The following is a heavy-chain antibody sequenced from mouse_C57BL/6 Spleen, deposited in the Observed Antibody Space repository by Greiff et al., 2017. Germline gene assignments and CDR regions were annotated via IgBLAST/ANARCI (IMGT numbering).Heavy chain of an antibody. J-gene: IGHJ3*01. D-gene: IGHD2-3*01. CDR1: GFTFSSYG. CDR2: ISSGGSYT. V-gene: IGHV5-6*01. Sequence: EVKVIESGGDLVKPGGSLKLSCAASGFTFSSYGMSWVRQTPDKRLEWVATISSGGSYTYYPDSVKGRFTISRDNAKNTLYLQMSSLKSEDTAMYYCARHGDGYYAAYWGQGTLVTVSA. CDR3: ARHGDGYYAAY.